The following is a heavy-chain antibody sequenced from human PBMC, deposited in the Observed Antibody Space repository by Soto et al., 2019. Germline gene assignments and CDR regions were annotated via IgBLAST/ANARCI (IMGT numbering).Heavy chain of an antibody. CDR2: ISGNGVNT. Sequence: VGSLRLSCAASGFTFNTYAMSWVRQAPGKGPEWVSAISGNGVNTWYADSVKARFTISRDNSKNTLYLQMNSLRVEDTAMYYCTKPRVLEATWGWFDPWGQGTLVTVSS. J-gene: IGHJ5*02. V-gene: IGHV3-23*01. CDR1: GFTFNTYA. CDR3: TKPRVLEATWGWFDP. D-gene: IGHD7-27*01.